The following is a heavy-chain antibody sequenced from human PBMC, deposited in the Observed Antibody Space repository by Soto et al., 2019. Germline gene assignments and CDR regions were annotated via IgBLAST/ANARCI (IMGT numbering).Heavy chain of an antibody. D-gene: IGHD5-18*01. CDR2: INHSGST. CDR3: ARSWLQLIYGMDV. V-gene: IGHV4-34*01. CDR1: GGSFSGYY. Sequence: SETLSLTRAVYGGSFSGYYWSWIRQPPGKGLEWIGEINHSGSTNYNPSLKSRVTISVDTSKNQFSLKLSSVTAADTAVYYCARSWLQLIYGMDVWGQGTTVTVSS. J-gene: IGHJ6*02.